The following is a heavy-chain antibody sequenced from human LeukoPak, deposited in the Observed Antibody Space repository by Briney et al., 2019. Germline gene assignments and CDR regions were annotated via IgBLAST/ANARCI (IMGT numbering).Heavy chain of an antibody. CDR2: IYYSGRT. V-gene: IGHV4-31*03. Sequence: PSETLSLTCNVSGVSITTGSYYWTWIRQHPGKGLEWIGFIYYSGRTDYSPSLKSRAAISLDTSKNQFSLKLSSVTAADTVVYYCARVSWGDKPYWGQGTLVTVSS. J-gene: IGHJ4*02. D-gene: IGHD2-21*01. CDR1: GVSITTGSYY. CDR3: ARVSWGDKPY.